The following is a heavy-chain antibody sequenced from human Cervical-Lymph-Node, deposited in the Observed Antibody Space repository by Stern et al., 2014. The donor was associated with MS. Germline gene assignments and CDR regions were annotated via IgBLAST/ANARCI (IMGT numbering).Heavy chain of an antibody. Sequence: QVQLVQSGAEVKKPGASVKVSCKASGYTFTGYYMHWVRQAPGQGLEWMGWINPNSGDTNYPQKFQGRVTMTRDTSISTAYMELSRLRSDDTAVYYCARPFEYSSSNWFDPWGQGTLVTVSS. CDR1: GYTFTGYY. CDR3: ARPFEYSSSNWFDP. D-gene: IGHD6-13*01. J-gene: IGHJ5*02. CDR2: INPNSGDT. V-gene: IGHV1-2*02.